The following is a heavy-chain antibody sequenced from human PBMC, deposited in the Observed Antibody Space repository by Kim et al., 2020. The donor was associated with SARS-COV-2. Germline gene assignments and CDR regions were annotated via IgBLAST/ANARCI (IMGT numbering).Heavy chain of an antibody. V-gene: IGHV3-74*01. D-gene: IGHD2-15*01. CDR3: ARGDPGGNSFDS. Sequence: GGSLRLSCAASGFTFSSYWMHWVRQAPGKGLVWVSRINSDGSSTNYADSVKGRFTISRDNAKNTLYLQMNSLRAEDTAVYYCARGDPGGNSFDSWGQGTLVTVSS. CDR1: GFTFSSYW. J-gene: IGHJ4*02. CDR2: INSDGSST.